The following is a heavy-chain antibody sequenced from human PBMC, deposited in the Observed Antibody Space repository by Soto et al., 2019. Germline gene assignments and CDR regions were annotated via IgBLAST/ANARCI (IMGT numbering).Heavy chain of an antibody. Sequence: PSETLSLTCTVSGGSISSSSYYWGWIRQPPGKGLEWIGSIYYSGSTYYNPSLKSRVTISVDTSKNQFSLKLSSVTAADTAVCYCARHLGYSSGWRTIPYGMDVWGQGTTVTVSS. V-gene: IGHV4-39*01. D-gene: IGHD6-19*01. CDR1: GGSISSSSYY. CDR2: IYYSGST. CDR3: ARHLGYSSGWRTIPYGMDV. J-gene: IGHJ6*02.